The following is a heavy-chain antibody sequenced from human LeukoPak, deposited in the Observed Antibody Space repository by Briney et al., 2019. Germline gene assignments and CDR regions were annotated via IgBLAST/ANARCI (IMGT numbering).Heavy chain of an antibody. CDR2: INHSGST. D-gene: IGHD6-13*01. CDR1: GGSFSGYY. CDR3: ARDNLYSSSWYRAFDI. V-gene: IGHV4-34*01. J-gene: IGHJ3*02. Sequence: SETLSLTCAVYGGSFSGYYWSWIRQPPGKGLEWIGEINHSGSTNYNPSLKSRVTMSVDTSKNPFSLKLSSVTAADTAVYYCARDNLYSSSWYRAFDIWGQGTMVTVSS.